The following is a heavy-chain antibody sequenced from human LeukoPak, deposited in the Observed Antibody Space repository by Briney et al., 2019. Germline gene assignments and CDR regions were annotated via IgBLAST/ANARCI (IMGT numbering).Heavy chain of an antibody. V-gene: IGHV3-48*01. CDR1: GFTFTSYS. CDR2: ISSGGSTI. D-gene: IGHD6-19*01. J-gene: IGHJ4*02. CDR3: AKESSGGWYFDY. Sequence: PGGSLRLSCAASGFTFTSYSMNWVRQAPGKGLEWVSYISSGGSTIYYADSVKGRFTISRDNSKNTLYLQMNSLRAEDTAVYYCAKESSGGWYFDYWGQGTLVTVSS.